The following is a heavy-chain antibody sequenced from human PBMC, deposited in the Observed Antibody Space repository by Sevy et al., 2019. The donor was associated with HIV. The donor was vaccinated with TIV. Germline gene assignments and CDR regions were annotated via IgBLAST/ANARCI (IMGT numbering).Heavy chain of an antibody. CDR3: VREAANVRYFDS. CDR1: GFTFSTYS. CDR2: ISGSGSYI. V-gene: IGHV3-21*01. D-gene: IGHD3-10*02. J-gene: IGHJ4*02. Sequence: GGSLRLSCGVSGFTFSTYSMNWVRQAPGKGLEWVSSISGSGSYIYYADSVQGRFTISRDNVKNSLYLQMNGLRAEDTAVYYCVREAANVRYFDSWGQGILVTVSS.